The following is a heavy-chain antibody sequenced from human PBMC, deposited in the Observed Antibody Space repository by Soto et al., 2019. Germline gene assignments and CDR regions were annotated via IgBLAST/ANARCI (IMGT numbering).Heavy chain of an antibody. CDR3: ARGYGDYVLDY. V-gene: IGHV4-59*01. CDR1: GGSISSYY. J-gene: IGHJ4*02. Sequence: QVQLQESGPGLVKPSETLSLTCTVSGGSISSYYWSWIRQPPGKGLEWIGYIYYSGSTNYNPSLKSRVTTSVDTSKNQFSLKLSSVTAADTDVYYCARGYGDYVLDYWGQGTLVTVSS. D-gene: IGHD4-17*01. CDR2: IYYSGST.